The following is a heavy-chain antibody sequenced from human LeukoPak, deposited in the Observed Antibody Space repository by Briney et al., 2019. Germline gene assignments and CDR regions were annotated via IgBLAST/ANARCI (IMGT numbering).Heavy chain of an antibody. V-gene: IGHV3-43*02. CDR1: GFTFDDYA. J-gene: IGHJ4*02. D-gene: IGHD3-10*01. CDR2: ISGDGGGT. CDR3: AKDKYYGTGTYRELDY. Sequence: GGSLRLSCAASGFTFDDYAMDWVRHAPGKGVQGVSLISGDGGGTYHADSVKGRFTISRHNSKNSLYLQMNSLKTEDTALYFCAKDKYYGTGTYRELDYWGQGTLVTVSS.